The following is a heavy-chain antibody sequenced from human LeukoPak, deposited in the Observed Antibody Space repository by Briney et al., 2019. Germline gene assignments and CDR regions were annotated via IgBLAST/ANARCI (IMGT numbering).Heavy chain of an antibody. Sequence: PGGSLRLSCTASGFTFSSYAMSWVRQAPGKGLEWIGYIYYSGSTNYNPSLKSRVTISVDTSKNQFSLKLSSVTAADTAVYYCARDRRGYYYWGQGTLVTVSS. CDR1: GFTFSSYA. J-gene: IGHJ4*02. CDR2: IYYSGST. CDR3: ARDRRGYYY. D-gene: IGHD5-18*01. V-gene: IGHV4-59*01.